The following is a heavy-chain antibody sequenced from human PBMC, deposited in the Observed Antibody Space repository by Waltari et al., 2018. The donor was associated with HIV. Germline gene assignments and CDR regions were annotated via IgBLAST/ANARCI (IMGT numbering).Heavy chain of an antibody. CDR3: ARDPRSSGYYGMDV. Sequence: EVQLVESGGGLIELGGSLRLACAALGLAGRCTYMSWVRQAPGKGLEWVSVIYSGGSRYYADSVKGRFTISRDNSKNTLSLHMNSLGPEDTAVYYCARDPRSSGYYGMDVWGQGTTVTVSS. D-gene: IGHD1-26*01. CDR2: IYSGGSR. V-gene: IGHV3-53*01. CDR1: GLAGRCTY. J-gene: IGHJ6*02.